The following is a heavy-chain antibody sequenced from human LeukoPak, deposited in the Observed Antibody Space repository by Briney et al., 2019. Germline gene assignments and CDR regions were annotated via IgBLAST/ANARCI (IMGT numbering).Heavy chain of an antibody. D-gene: IGHD3-10*01. J-gene: IGHJ3*02. V-gene: IGHV3-7*01. CDR1: GFTFSSYW. Sequence: GGSLRLSCAASGFTFSSYWMSWVRHAPGKGLEWVANIKQDGSEKYYVDSVKGRFTISRDNAKNSLYLQMNSLRAGDTAVYYCARDRGQRDITTWPRRKTAAHAFDIWGQGTMVTVSS. CDR3: ARDRGQRDITTWPRRKTAAHAFDI. CDR2: IKQDGSEK.